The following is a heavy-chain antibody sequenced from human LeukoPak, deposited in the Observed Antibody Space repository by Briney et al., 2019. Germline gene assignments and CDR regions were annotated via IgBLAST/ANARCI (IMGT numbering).Heavy chain of an antibody. V-gene: IGHV4-59*05. CDR1: GGSISSYY. D-gene: IGHD3-10*01. CDR3: AREFNGSPDY. J-gene: IGHJ4*02. CDR2: IRYSGRT. Sequence: SETLSLTCTVSGGSISSYYWSWIRQPPGKGLEWIGSIRYSGRTYYKPSLKSRVTLSVDASKNQLLLNLRSVTAADTAMYYCAREFNGSPDYLGQGTLVTVSS.